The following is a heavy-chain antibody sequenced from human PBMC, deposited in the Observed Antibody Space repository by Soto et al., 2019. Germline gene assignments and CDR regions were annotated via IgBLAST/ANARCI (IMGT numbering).Heavy chain of an antibody. CDR1: SGSIFTTNW. CDR3: ARKPDVATAKVGGGYVFDV. CDR2: IYHSGST. J-gene: IGHJ3*01. Sequence: QVQLQESGPGLVNPSGTLSLTCAASSGSIFTTNWWSWVRQSPGRGLQWIGDIYHSGSTKYNPSLNSRVSISIDKTKGRFFLNLTSVTAADTAGYYCARKPDVATAKVGGGYVFDVWGQGTMVTVSS. V-gene: IGHV4-4*02. D-gene: IGHD3-16*01.